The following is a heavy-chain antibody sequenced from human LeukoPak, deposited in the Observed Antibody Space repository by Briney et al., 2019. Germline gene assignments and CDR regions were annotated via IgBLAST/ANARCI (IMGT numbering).Heavy chain of an antibody. CDR3: ARGGYQLLSVDYYYMDV. J-gene: IGHJ6*03. V-gene: IGHV4-34*01. CDR1: GGSFSGYY. CDR2: INHSGST. Sequence: SETLSLTCAVYGGSFSGYYWSWIRQPPGKGLEWIGEINHSGSTNYNPSLKSRVTISVDTSKNQFSLKLSSVTAADTAVYYCARGGYQLLSVDYYYMDVWGKGTTVTVSS. D-gene: IGHD2-2*01.